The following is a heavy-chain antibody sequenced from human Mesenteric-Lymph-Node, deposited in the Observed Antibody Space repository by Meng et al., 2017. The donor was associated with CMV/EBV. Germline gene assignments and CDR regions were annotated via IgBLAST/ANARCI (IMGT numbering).Heavy chain of an antibody. V-gene: IGHV4-59*11. Sequence: GSLRLSCTVSGGSISSHYWSWVRQSPGKGLEWIGYIFSGGNTKYNPSLRSRVTMSLDASGNQFSLKLTSVTAADAAVYYCSRAVGFYYYYGMDVWGQGTTVTVSS. CDR2: IFSGGNT. CDR1: GGSISSHY. J-gene: IGHJ6*02. D-gene: IGHD6-25*01. CDR3: SRAVGFYYYYGMDV.